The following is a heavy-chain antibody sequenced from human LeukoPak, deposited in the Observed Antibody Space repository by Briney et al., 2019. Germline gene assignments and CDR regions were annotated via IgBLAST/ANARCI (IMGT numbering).Heavy chain of an antibody. CDR2: ISYDVSKN. CDR1: GFIFSSFG. D-gene: IGHD3-10*01. Sequence: GGSLRLSCVASGFIFSSFGMHWVRQAPGKGLEWVAAISYDVSKNYYADSVRGRFTISRDNSKNTLYLQMNSLRAEDTAVYYCARDLTMVRGVSDYWGQGTLVTVSS. V-gene: IGHV3-30*03. J-gene: IGHJ4*02. CDR3: ARDLTMVRGVSDY.